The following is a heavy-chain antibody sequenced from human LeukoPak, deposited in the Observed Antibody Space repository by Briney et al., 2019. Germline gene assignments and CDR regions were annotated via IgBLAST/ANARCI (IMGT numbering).Heavy chain of an antibody. D-gene: IGHD6-13*01. Sequence: GGSLRLSCAGSAFNFSDYHMGWVRQAPGKGLGWVAVITDDGTDKYYRDSVKGRFSVSRDNSKNTLYLQMNTLRPEDTAIYFCAKVGGRSWFYFDNWGQGTVVTVSS. CDR3: AKVGGRSWFYFDN. CDR2: ITDDGTDK. CDR1: AFNFSDYH. V-gene: IGHV3-30*18. J-gene: IGHJ4*02.